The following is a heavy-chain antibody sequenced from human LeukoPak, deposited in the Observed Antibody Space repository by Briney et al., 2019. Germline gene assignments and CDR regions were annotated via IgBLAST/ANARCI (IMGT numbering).Heavy chain of an antibody. Sequence: GGSLRLSCAASGFTFSSYSMNWVRQAPGKGLEWVSSISSSSSYIYYADSVKGRFTISRDNAKNSLYLQMNSLRAEDTAVYYCAKSHSGYDWDYYFDYWGQGTLVTVSS. CDR1: GFTFSSYS. D-gene: IGHD5-12*01. V-gene: IGHV3-21*04. CDR3: AKSHSGYDWDYYFDY. CDR2: ISSSSSYI. J-gene: IGHJ4*02.